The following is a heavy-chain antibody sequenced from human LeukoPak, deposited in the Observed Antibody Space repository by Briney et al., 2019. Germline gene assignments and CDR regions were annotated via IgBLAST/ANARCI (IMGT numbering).Heavy chain of an antibody. V-gene: IGHV4-59*01. J-gene: IGHJ4*02. CDR2: IYYSGST. CDR3: AREYYDILTGSQTPVFDY. CDR1: GGSISSYY. Sequence: SETLCLTCTVSGGSISSYYWSWIRQPPGKGLEWIGYIYYSGSTNYNPSLKSRVTISVDTSKNQFSLKLSSVTAADTAVYYCAREYYDILTGSQTPVFDYWGQGTLVTVSS. D-gene: IGHD3-9*01.